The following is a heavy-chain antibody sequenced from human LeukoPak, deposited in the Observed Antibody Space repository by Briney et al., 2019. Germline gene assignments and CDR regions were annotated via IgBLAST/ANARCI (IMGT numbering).Heavy chain of an antibody. CDR2: ISYDGSNK. CDR1: GFTFSSYG. J-gene: IGHJ4*02. V-gene: IGHV3-30*18. Sequence: GGSLRLSCAASGFTFSSYGMHWVRQAPGKGLEWVAVISYDGSNKYYADSVKGRFTISRDNSKNTLYLQMNSLRAEDTAVYYCAKAPGRFLEWFPHDYWGQGTLVTVSS. CDR3: AKAPGRFLEWFPHDY. D-gene: IGHD3-3*01.